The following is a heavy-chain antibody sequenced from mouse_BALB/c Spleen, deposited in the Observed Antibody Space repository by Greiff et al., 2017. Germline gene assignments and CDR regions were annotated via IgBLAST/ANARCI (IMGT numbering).Heavy chain of an antibody. J-gene: IGHJ2*01. V-gene: IGHV5-6-5*01. D-gene: IGHD2-2*01. CDR1: GFTFSSYA. CDR2: ISSGGST. Sequence: EVQLVESGGGLVKPGGSLKLSCAASGFTFSSYAMSWVRQTPEKRLEWVASISSGGSTYYPDSVKGRFTISRDNARNILYLQMSSLRSEDTAMYYCARGDYGYLLFDYWGQGTTLTVSS. CDR3: ARGDYGYLLFDY.